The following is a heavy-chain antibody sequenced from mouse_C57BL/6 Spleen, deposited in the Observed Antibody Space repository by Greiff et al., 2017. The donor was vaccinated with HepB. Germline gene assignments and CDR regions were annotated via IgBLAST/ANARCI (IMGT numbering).Heavy chain of an antibody. Sequence: QVQLQQPGAELVRPGTSVKLSCKASGYTFTSYWMHWVKQRPGQGLEWIGVIDPSDSYTNYNQKFKGKATLTVDTSSSTAYMQLSSLTSEDSAVYDCARRGYYGSSYFDYWGQGTTLTVSS. CDR3: ARRGYYGSSYFDY. CDR1: GYTFTSYW. CDR2: IDPSDSYT. J-gene: IGHJ2*01. D-gene: IGHD1-1*01. V-gene: IGHV1-59*01.